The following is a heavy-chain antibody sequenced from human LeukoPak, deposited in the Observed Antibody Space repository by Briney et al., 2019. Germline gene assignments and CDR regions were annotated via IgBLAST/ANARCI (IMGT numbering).Heavy chain of an antibody. CDR3: ARVKVRGPGWFDP. CDR2: IYHSGST. D-gene: IGHD3-10*01. V-gene: IGHV4-30-2*01. CDR1: GGYISSGGYS. J-gene: IGHJ5*02. Sequence: SETLSLTCAVSGGYISSGGYSWSWIRQPPGKGLEWIVYIYHSGSTYYNPSLKSRVTISVDRSKNQFSLKLSSVTAADTAVYYCARVKVRGPGWFDPWGQGTLVTVSS.